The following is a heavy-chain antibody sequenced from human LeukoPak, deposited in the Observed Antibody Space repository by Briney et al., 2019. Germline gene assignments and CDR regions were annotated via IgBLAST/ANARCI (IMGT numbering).Heavy chain of an antibody. J-gene: IGHJ6*03. CDR3: AMVDPYYYYMDV. CDR2: ISSSSSTI. Sequence: GGSLRLSCAASGFTLSSYSMNWVRQAPGKGLEWVSYISSSSSTIYYADSVRGRFTISRDNAKNSLYLQMNSLRAEDTAVYYCAMVDPYYYYMDVWGKGTTVTVSS. V-gene: IGHV3-48*01. CDR1: GFTLSSYS.